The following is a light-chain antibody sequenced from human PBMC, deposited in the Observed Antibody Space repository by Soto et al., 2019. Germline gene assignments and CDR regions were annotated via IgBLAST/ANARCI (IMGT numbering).Light chain of an antibody. CDR2: GIS. CDR1: QSVNSGF. Sequence: DIVLTQSPGTLSLSPGERATLSCRTNQSVNSGFLAWYQKKPGQAPRLLLSGISRRAIGIPDRFSGSGSGTAFTLTINRLEPEDFAVYYCQHYGDSVWTFGQGTKVEI. J-gene: IGKJ1*01. CDR3: QHYGDSVWT. V-gene: IGKV3-20*01.